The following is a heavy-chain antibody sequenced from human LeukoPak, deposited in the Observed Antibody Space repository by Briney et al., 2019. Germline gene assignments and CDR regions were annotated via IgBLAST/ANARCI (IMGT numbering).Heavy chain of an antibody. CDR3: ARDYADYVGYFFFDY. CDR1: GFTFNNYA. D-gene: IGHD4-17*01. Sequence: GGSLRLSCAASGFTFNNYAMNWGRQAPGKGLEWVSSMSGGCETTYYPDSAKGRFTISRDNSQNTWYLQMNSLRAEDTAVYYCARDYADYVGYFFFDYWGQGTLVTVSS. V-gene: IGHV3-23*01. J-gene: IGHJ4*02. CDR2: MSGGCETT.